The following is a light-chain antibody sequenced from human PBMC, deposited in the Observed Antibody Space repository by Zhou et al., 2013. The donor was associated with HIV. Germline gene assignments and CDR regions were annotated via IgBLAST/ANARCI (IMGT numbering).Light chain of an antibody. V-gene: IGKV1-39*01. CDR3: QQSYTTPYT. Sequence: DIQMTQSPSSLSASVGDSVTITCRASQSISIYLNWYQQKPGKAPKLLIYGASTLQRGVTSRFSGGGSGTDFTLTISSLQPEDFATYYCQQSYTTPYTFGQGTKLEIK. CDR2: GAS. J-gene: IGKJ2*01. CDR1: QSISIY.